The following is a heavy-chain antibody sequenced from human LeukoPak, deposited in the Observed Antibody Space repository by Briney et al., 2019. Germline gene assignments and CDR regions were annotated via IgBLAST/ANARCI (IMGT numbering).Heavy chain of an antibody. D-gene: IGHD3-22*01. V-gene: IGHV1-69*04. CDR2: IIPILGIA. CDR1: GGTFSSYA. CDR3: ARERDYYDSSGYYYTRDGFDY. Sequence: SVKVSCKASGGTFSSYAISWVRQAPGQGLEWMGRIIPILGIANYAQKFQGRVTITADKSTSTAYMELSSLRTEDTAVYYCARERDYYDSSGYYYTRDGFDYWGQGTLVTVSS. J-gene: IGHJ4*02.